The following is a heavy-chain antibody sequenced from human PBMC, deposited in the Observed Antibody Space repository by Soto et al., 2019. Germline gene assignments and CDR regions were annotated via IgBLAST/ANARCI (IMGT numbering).Heavy chain of an antibody. D-gene: IGHD3-22*01. J-gene: IGHJ4*02. Sequence: EVQLVESGGGLVQPGGSLRLSCVASGLTLSRYWMSWVRQAPGKGLEWVANIKEDGGKTYYVDSVKGRFTISRDNAKNSVYLQMNSLRVEDTAVYYCSRDYYGPGLDWGQGTLVIVSS. CDR3: SRDYYGPGLD. V-gene: IGHV3-7*04. CDR1: GLTLSRYW. CDR2: IKEDGGKT.